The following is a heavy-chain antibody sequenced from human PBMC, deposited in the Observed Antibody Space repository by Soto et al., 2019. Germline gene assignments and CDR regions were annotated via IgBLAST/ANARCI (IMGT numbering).Heavy chain of an antibody. CDR3: ARGGTYSSGWFDP. D-gene: IGHD6-19*01. CDR2: IWYDGSNK. CDR1: GFTFSSYG. J-gene: IGHJ5*02. V-gene: IGHV3-33*01. Sequence: QVQLVESGGGVVQPGRSLRLSCAASGFTFSSYGMHWVRQAPGKGLEWVAVIWYDGSNKYYADSVKGRFTISRDNSKNTLYLQMNSLRAEDTAVYYCARGGTYSSGWFDPWGQGTLVTVSS.